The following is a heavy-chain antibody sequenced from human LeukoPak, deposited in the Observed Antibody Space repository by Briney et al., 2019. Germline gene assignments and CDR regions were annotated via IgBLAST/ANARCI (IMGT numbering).Heavy chain of an antibody. CDR3: ARQKDGDSYFFDY. D-gene: IGHD4-17*01. CDR1: GFTFSSYA. J-gene: IGHJ4*02. V-gene: IGHV3-33*08. CDR2: IWFDGSNS. Sequence: PGGSLRLSCAASGFTFSSYAMHWVRQAPGKGLEWVAIIWFDGSNSYYADSVKGRFTISRDNSKNTLYLQMNSLRAEDTAIYYCARQKDGDSYFFDYWGQGTLVTVSS.